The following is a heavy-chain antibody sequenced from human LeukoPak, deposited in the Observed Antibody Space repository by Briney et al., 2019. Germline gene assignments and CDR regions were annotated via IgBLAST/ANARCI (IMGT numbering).Heavy chain of an antibody. CDR1: GFTVSSNF. Sequence: PGGSLRLSCAASGFTVSSNFMMWVRQAPGKGLEWVSFIYSGGTIYYADSVKGRFTISRDNSKNTLYLQMNSLRAEDTAVYYCAKEQSSSGFFDYWGQGTLVTVSS. CDR3: AKEQSSSGFFDY. D-gene: IGHD6-6*01. V-gene: IGHV3-53*01. J-gene: IGHJ4*02. CDR2: IYSGGTI.